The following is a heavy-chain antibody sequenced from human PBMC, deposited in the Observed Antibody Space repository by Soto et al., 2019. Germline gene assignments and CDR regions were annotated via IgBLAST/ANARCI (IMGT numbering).Heavy chain of an antibody. D-gene: IGHD1-26*01. CDR2: VHSTGST. J-gene: IGHJ2*01. V-gene: IGHV4-39*01. Sequence: PSETLSLTCTVSNGSISSTFYYWGWIRQPPGKGLEWIGTVHSTGSTYYNPSLKSRATVSVDTSKNQFSLRLTSVTAPDTAIYFCARHWRYSGSYSSFWYFDLRGRGTLVTVSS. CDR1: NGSISSTFYY. CDR3: ARHWRYSGSYSSFWYFDL.